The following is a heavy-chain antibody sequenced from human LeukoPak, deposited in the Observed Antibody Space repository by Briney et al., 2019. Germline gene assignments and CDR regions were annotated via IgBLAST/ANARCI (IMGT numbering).Heavy chain of an antibody. J-gene: IGHJ5*02. Sequence: SVKVSCKASGYTFTSYGISWVRQAPGQGLEWMGWISAYNGNTNYAQKLQGRVTMTTDTSTSTAYMELRSLRSDDTAVYYCARPHAFWSGGPNWFDPWGQGTLVTVSS. CDR2: ISAYNGNT. V-gene: IGHV1-18*01. D-gene: IGHD3-3*01. CDR3: ARPHAFWSGGPNWFDP. CDR1: GYTFTSYG.